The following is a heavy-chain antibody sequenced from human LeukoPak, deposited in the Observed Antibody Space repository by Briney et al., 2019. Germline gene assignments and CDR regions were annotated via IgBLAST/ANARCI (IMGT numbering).Heavy chain of an antibody. CDR3: ARFSWLDDYYYGMDV. J-gene: IGHJ6*02. Sequence: ASVKVSCKASGYTFTGYYMHWVRQAPGQGLEWMGWINPNSGGTNYSQKFQGRVTMTRDTSISTAYMELSRLRSDDTAVYYCARFSWLDDYYYGMDVWGQGTTVTVSS. CDR2: INPNSGGT. CDR1: GYTFTGYY. V-gene: IGHV1-2*02. D-gene: IGHD3-9*01.